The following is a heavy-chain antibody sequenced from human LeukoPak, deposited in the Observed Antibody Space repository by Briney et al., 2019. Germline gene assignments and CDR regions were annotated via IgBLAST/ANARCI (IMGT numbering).Heavy chain of an antibody. CDR1: GGSISSGSYY. D-gene: IGHD3-16*02. Sequence: PSQTLSLTCTVSGGSISSGSYYWSWIRQPAGKGLEWIGRIYTSGSTNYNPSLKSRVTISVDTSKNQFSLKLSSVTAADTAVYYCARDTITFGRVIAQYYFDYWGQGTLVTVSS. J-gene: IGHJ4*02. CDR2: IYTSGST. CDR3: ARDTITFGRVIAQYYFDY. V-gene: IGHV4-61*02.